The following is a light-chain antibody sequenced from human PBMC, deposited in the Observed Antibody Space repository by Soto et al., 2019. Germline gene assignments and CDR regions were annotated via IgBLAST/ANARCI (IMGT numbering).Light chain of an antibody. CDR2: EVS. CDR3: SSYTSNIPFV. Sequence: QSVLTQPASVSGSPGQSITISCTGTSSDVGAYNYVSWYQQHPGKAPKLMIYEVSTRPSAVSSRCSAPKSVNTASLTISGLLAEDEADYYCSSYTSNIPFVFGTGTTVTVL. J-gene: IGLJ1*01. V-gene: IGLV2-14*01. CDR1: SSDVGAYNY.